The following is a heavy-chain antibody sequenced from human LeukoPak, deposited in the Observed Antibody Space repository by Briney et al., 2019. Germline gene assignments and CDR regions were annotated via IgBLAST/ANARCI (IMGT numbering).Heavy chain of an antibody. CDR2: INHSGST. CDR3: ATRDRYGSINWFDP. J-gene: IGHJ5*02. Sequence: SETLSLTCAVYGGSFSGYYWSWIRQPPGKGLEWIGEINHSGSTNYNPSLKSRVTISVDTSKNQFSLKLISVTAADTAVYYCATRDRYGSINWFDPWGQGTLVTVSS. D-gene: IGHD6-13*01. CDR1: GGSFSGYY. V-gene: IGHV4-34*01.